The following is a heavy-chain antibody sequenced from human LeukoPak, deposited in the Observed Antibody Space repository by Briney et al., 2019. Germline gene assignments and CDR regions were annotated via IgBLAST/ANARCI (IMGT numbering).Heavy chain of an antibody. Sequence: SETLSLTCAVSGGSISSGGYSWSWIRQPPGKGLERIGYIYHSGSTYYNPSLKSRVTISVDRSKNQFSLKLSSVTAADTAVYYCARVRSGSYLLDYWGQGTLVTVSS. CDR2: IYHSGST. D-gene: IGHD3-10*01. CDR1: GGSISSGGYS. CDR3: ARVRSGSYLLDY. J-gene: IGHJ4*02. V-gene: IGHV4-30-2*01.